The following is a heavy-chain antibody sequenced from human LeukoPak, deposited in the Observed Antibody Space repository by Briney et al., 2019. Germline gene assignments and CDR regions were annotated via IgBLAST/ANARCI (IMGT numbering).Heavy chain of an antibody. CDR3: AIGYGGYLSQSAFDI. CDR1: GFTFSTYA. CDR2: ISGSGDST. V-gene: IGHV3-23*01. Sequence: GGSLRLSCAASGFTFSTYAMSWVRQAPGKGLEWVSDISGSGDSTHYADSVKGRFTISRDNSENTLYLQMNSLRAEDTAVYYCAIGYGGYLSQSAFDIWGQGTLLTVSS. D-gene: IGHD5-12*01. J-gene: IGHJ3*02.